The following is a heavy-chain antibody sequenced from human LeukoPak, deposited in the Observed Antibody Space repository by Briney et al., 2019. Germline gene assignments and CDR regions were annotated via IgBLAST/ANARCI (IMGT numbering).Heavy chain of an antibody. J-gene: IGHJ5*02. CDR3: ARAGRYCSGGSCYSDYNWFDP. CDR1: GGSISSGDYY. CDR2: IYYSGST. D-gene: IGHD2-15*01. V-gene: IGHV4-30-4*01. Sequence: SETLSLTCTVSGGSISSGDYYWSWIRQPPGKGLEWIGYIYYSGSTYYNPSLKSRVTISVDTSKNQFSLKLSSVTAADTAVYYCARAGRYCSGGSCYSDYNWFDPWGQGTLVTVSS.